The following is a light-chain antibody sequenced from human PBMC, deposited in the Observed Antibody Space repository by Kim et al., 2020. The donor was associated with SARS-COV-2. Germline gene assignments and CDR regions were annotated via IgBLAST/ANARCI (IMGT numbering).Light chain of an antibody. CDR3: QQRDNWPLT. J-gene: IGKJ4*01. V-gene: IGKV3-11*01. Sequence: EIVLTQSPATLSLSPGERATLSCRASQSINSFLAWYQQKPGQAPRLLIYEASNRATGIPARFSGGGSGTDFTLTISSLEPEDSALYYCQQRDNWPLTFGGGTKVDIK. CDR2: EAS. CDR1: QSINSF.